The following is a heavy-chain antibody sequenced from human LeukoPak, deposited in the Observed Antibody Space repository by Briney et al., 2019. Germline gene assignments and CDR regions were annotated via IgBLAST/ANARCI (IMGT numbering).Heavy chain of an antibody. CDR2: IWYDGSNK. J-gene: IGHJ4*02. V-gene: IGHV3-33*06. Sequence: PGRSLRLSCAASEFTFSSYGMHWVRQAPGKGLEWVAVIWYDGSNKYYADSVKGRFTISRDNSKNTLYLQMNSLRAEDTAVYYCAKDLSLGAIDYWGQGTLVTVSS. D-gene: IGHD1-26*01. CDR3: AKDLSLGAIDY. CDR1: EFTFSSYG.